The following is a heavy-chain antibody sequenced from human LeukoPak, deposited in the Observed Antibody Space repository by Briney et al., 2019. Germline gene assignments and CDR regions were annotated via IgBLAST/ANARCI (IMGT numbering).Heavy chain of an antibody. CDR3: AKQAGYSNGYYYIDH. Sequence: GESLKISCKGSGYSFTKYWIGWVRQMPGKGLEWMGIIYPGDSDIRYSPSFQGQVTISADKSINTAYLQWSSLKASDTAMYYCAKQAGYSNGYYYIDHWGQGALVTVSS. V-gene: IGHV5-51*01. CDR1: GYSFTKYW. CDR2: IYPGDSDI. J-gene: IGHJ4*02. D-gene: IGHD6-19*01.